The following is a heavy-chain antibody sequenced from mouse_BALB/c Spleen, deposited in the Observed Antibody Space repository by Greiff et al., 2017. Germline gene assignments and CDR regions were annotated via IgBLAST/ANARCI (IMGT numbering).Heavy chain of an antibody. V-gene: IGHV5-6-4*01. CDR3: TRGGYGSSYWYFDV. Sequence: EVHLVESGGGLVKPGGSLKLSCAASGFTFSSYTMSWVRQTPEKRLEWVATISSGGSYTYYPDSVKGRFTISRDNAKNTLYLQMSSLKSEDTAMYYCTRGGYGSSYWYFDVWGAGTTVTVSS. CDR1: GFTFSSYT. D-gene: IGHD1-1*01. CDR2: ISSGGSYT. J-gene: IGHJ1*01.